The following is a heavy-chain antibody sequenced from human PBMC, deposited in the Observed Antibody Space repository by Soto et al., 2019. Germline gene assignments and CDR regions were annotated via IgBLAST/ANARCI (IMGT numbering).Heavy chain of an antibody. CDR2: ISYDGSNK. CDR3: AREPAGPRDFYYYYGMDV. V-gene: IGHV3-30-3*01. CDR1: GFTFSSYA. D-gene: IGHD6-13*01. Sequence: QVQLVESGGGVVQPGRSLRLSCAASGFTFSSYAMHWVRPAPGKGLEWVAVISYDGSNKYYADSVKGRLTSARDNYKNTLYLQMNSRRAEDTAVYYCAREPAGPRDFYYYYGMDVWGQGTTVTVSS. J-gene: IGHJ6*02.